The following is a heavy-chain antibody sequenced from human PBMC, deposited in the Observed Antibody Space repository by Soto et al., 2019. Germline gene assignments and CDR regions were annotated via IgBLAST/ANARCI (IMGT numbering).Heavy chain of an antibody. CDR1: GVSISNSSYY. V-gene: IGHV4-39*01. Sequence: QLQESGPGLVKPSETLSLTCTVSGVSISNSSYYWGWIRRPPGKGLEWIGTIYYSGITYYNPSLKSRVTISVDTSKNQFSLKLTSVTAADTAVYYCARHGSNWGQGTLVTVSS. J-gene: IGHJ4*02. CDR2: IYYSGIT. CDR3: ARHGSN.